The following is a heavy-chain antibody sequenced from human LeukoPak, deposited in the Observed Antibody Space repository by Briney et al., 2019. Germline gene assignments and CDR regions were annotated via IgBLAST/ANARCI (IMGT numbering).Heavy chain of an antibody. Sequence: GGSLRLSCAASGFTFSSYWMSWVRQAPGKGLEWVANIKKDGSEKYYVDSVKGRFTISRDNAKNSPYLQMNSLRAEDTAVYYCARDQYEWEPYEGDAFDIWGQGTMVTVSS. J-gene: IGHJ3*02. D-gene: IGHD1-26*01. CDR2: IKKDGSEK. CDR3: ARDQYEWEPYEGDAFDI. CDR1: GFTFSSYW. V-gene: IGHV3-7*01.